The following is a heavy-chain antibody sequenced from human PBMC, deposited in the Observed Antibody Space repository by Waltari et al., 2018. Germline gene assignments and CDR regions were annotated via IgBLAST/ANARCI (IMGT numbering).Heavy chain of an antibody. CDR1: GASIRSRPHF. J-gene: IGHJ4*02. V-gene: IGHV4-39*07. Sequence: HLQLQVSGPGLVNPSETLSLTCTVSGASIRSRPHFWGWIRQPPGKGLEWIGTIYYTDNKYYSPSLKSRLTISVDASKTQLSLKLDSVTAADTAVYYCASTVPAGGSSFDYWTQGTLVTVSS. D-gene: IGHD3-16*01. CDR2: IYYTDNK. CDR3: ASTVPAGGSSFDY.